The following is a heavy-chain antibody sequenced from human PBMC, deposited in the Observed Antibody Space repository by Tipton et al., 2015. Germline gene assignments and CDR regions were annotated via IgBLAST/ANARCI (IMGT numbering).Heavy chain of an antibody. D-gene: IGHD3-22*01. CDR2: IWYDGGNK. CDR3: AREDDSSPAY. V-gene: IGHV3-33*08. Sequence: RSLRLSCEASGFTFSSYGMHWVRQAPGKGLEWVAVIWYDGGNKYYADSVKGRFTISRDNSKNTLYLQMNSLRAEDTAVYYCAREDDSSPAYWGQGTLVTVSS. J-gene: IGHJ4*02. CDR1: GFTFSSYG.